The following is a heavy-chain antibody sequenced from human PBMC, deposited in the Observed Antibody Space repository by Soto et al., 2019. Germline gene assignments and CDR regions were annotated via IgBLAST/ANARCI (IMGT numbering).Heavy chain of an antibody. D-gene: IGHD3-22*01. CDR1: GYTFTSYG. CDR3: ARADEDDSSGSGYFDC. V-gene: IGHV1-18*01. Sequence: RASVKVSCKASGYTFTSYGISWVRQAPGQGLEWMGWISAYNGYTNSAQKFQGRVTMTTDTSTSTAYMELRSLRSDDTAVYYCARADEDDSSGSGYFDCWGQGTLVTVSS. CDR2: ISAYNGYT. J-gene: IGHJ4*02.